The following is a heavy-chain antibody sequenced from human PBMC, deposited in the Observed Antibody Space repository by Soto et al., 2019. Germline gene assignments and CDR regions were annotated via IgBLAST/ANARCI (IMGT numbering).Heavy chain of an antibody. D-gene: IGHD1-26*01. V-gene: IGHV3-7*03. CDR3: AREEVGATPRSDY. Sequence: VGSLRLSCAASGFTFSSYWMSWVRQAPGKGLEWVANIKQDGSEKYYVDSVKGRFTISRDNAKNSLYLQMNSLRAEDTAVYYCAREEVGATPRSDYWGQGTLVTVSS. J-gene: IGHJ4*02. CDR2: IKQDGSEK. CDR1: GFTFSSYW.